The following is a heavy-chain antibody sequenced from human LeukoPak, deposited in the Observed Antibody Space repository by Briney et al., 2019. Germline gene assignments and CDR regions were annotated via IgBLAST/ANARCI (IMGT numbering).Heavy chain of an antibody. CDR1: GYSISSGYY. CDR3: ASRFYCSGGSCPASWFDP. J-gene: IGHJ5*02. Sequence: SETLSLTCTVSGYSISSGYYWGWIRQPPGKGLEWIGSIYHSGSTYYNPSLKSRVTISVDTSKNQFSLKLSSVTAADTAVYYCASRFYCSGGSCPASWFDPWGQGTLVTVSS. V-gene: IGHV4-38-2*02. CDR2: IYHSGST. D-gene: IGHD2-15*01.